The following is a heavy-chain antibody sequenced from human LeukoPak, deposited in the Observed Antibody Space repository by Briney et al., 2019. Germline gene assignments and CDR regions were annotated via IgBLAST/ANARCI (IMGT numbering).Heavy chain of an antibody. CDR2: IYSDVSST. D-gene: IGHD3-10*01. CDR1: GFTFSDYW. Sequence: GGSLRLSCAASGFTFSDYWMHWVRQAPGKGLVWVSRIYSDVSSTYYADSVKGRFTISRDNAKNTLYLQMNSLRAEDTAMYYCARVSGSRNYYFGAFDIWGQGIMVTVSS. V-gene: IGHV3-74*01. CDR3: ARVSGSRNYYFGAFDI. J-gene: IGHJ3*02.